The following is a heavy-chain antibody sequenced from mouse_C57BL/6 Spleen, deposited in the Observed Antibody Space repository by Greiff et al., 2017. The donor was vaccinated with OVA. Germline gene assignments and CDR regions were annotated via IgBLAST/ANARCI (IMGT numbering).Heavy chain of an antibody. J-gene: IGHJ4*01. CDR2: IHPNSGST. D-gene: IGHD2-1*01. CDR1: GYTFTSYW. CDR3: AREGGNYYAMDY. Sequence: QVQLQQPGAELVKPGASVKLSCKASGYTFTSYWMHWVKQRPGQGLEWIGMIHPNSGSTNYNEKLKSKATLTVDKSSSTAYMQLSSLTSEDSAVYYCAREGGNYYAMDYWGQGTSVTVSS. V-gene: IGHV1-64*01.